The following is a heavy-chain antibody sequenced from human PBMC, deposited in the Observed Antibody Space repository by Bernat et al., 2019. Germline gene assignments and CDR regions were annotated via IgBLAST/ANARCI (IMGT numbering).Heavy chain of an antibody. CDR1: GFTFSSYG. Sequence: QVQLVESGGGVVQPGRSLRLSCAASGFTFSSYGMHWVRQPPGTGREWVAVIWYDGSNKYYADSVKGRFTIYRDNSKNTLYLQMNSLRAEDTAVYYCARGKSVKSYYYDSSGYYAEWGQGTLVTVSS. V-gene: IGHV3-33*01. CDR2: IWYDGSNK. CDR3: ARGKSVKSYYYDSSGYYAE. J-gene: IGHJ4*02. D-gene: IGHD3-22*01.